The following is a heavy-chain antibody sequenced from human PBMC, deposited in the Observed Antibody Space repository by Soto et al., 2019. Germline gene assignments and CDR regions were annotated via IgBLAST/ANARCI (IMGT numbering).Heavy chain of an antibody. CDR2: INHSGST. J-gene: IGHJ6*02. CDR3: ARLYRYDILTGYYYYYGMDV. V-gene: IGHV4-34*01. CDR1: GGSFSGYY. Sequence: SETLSLTCAVCGGSFSGYYWSWIRQPPGKGLEWIGEINHSGSTNYNPSLKSRVTISVDTSKNQFSLKLSSVTAADTAVYYCARLYRYDILTGYYYYYGMDVWGQGTTVT. D-gene: IGHD3-9*01.